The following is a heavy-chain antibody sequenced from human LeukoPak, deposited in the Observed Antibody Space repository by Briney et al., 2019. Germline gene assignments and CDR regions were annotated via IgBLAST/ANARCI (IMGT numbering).Heavy chain of an antibody. CDR2: INHSGST. V-gene: IGHV4-34*01. CDR3: ARVISYSAVTPNGEGDY. D-gene: IGHD3-10*01. Sequence: SETLSLTCAVYGGSFSGYYGSWIRQPPGKGLEWIGEINHSGSTNYNPSLKSRVTISVDTSKNQFSLKLGSVTAADTAVYYCARVISYSAVTPNGEGDYWGQGTLVTVSS. CDR1: GGSFSGYY. J-gene: IGHJ4*02.